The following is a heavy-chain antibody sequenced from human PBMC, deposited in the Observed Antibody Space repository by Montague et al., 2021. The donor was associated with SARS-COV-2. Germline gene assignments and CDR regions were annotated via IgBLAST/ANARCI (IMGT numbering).Heavy chain of an antibody. Sequence: SETLSLTCTVSGGSITGCYWCWLWLSPRPGQDLVSFSYNYGTVXSXPXXXXRGTISTDTSKNQLSLTVNSVTAADTAVAYCVGDHTYGGPRGACDIWGQGTVVTVSS. D-gene: IGHD4-23*01. CDR1: GGSITGCY. CDR2: SYNYGTV. J-gene: IGHJ3*02. V-gene: IGHV4-59*01. CDR3: VGDHTYGGPRGACDI.